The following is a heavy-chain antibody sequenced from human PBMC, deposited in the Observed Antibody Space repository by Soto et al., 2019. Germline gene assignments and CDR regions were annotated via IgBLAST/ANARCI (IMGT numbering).Heavy chain of an antibody. V-gene: IGHV3-23*01. CDR2: ISGGGDTT. J-gene: IGHJ4*02. CDR1: GFTFNNYA. D-gene: IGHD3-10*01. Sequence: EVQLLESGGGLVQPGGSLRLSCAASGFTFNNYAMTWVRQAPGKGLEWVSAISGGGDTTSYADSVKGRFTVSRDGSKNTLYLQKSSLRAEDTALYYCAKGRGGSGSRTPRVDFWGQGTLVTVSS. CDR3: AKGRGGSGSRTPRVDF.